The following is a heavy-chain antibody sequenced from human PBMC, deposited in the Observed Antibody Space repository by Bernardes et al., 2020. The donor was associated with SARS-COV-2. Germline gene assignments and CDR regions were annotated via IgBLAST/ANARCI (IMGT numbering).Heavy chain of an antibody. Sequence: SETLSLTRTVSGDSISSDGYSWSWIRQPDGKGLEWIGRIYASENTNYNPSLKSRVTISVDTSKNQFSLKLTSVTAADTAVYYCARGSDNYGYGLDHFYYFDYWGQGIRVTVSS. V-gene: IGHV4-61*02. J-gene: IGHJ4*02. CDR2: IYASENT. D-gene: IGHD5-18*01. CDR3: ARGSDNYGYGLDHFYYFDY. CDR1: GDSISSDGYS.